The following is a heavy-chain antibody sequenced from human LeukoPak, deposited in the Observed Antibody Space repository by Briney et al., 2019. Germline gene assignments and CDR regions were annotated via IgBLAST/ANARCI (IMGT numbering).Heavy chain of an antibody. CDR1: GFTFSGYA. Sequence: PGGSLRLTCAASGFTFSGYAMSWVRQAPGKGLEWVSAISGSGGSTYYADSVKGRFTISRDNSKNTLYLQMNSLRAEDTAVYYCAKSARYFDWLIYPLDAFDIWGQGTMVTVSS. D-gene: IGHD3-9*01. V-gene: IGHV3-23*01. CDR2: ISGSGGST. J-gene: IGHJ3*02. CDR3: AKSARYFDWLIYPLDAFDI.